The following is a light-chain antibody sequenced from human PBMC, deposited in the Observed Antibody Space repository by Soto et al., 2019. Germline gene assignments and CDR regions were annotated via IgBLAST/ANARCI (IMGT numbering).Light chain of an antibody. V-gene: IGLV2-11*01. J-gene: IGLJ2*01. Sequence: QSVLTQPRSVSGSPGQSVTISCTGTSSDVGGYNYVSWYQQHPGKAPKLMIYDVSKRPSGVPDRLSGSKSGNTASLTISGLQAEDEADYYCCSYAGSYAVVFGGGTKLPVL. CDR3: CSYAGSYAVV. CDR2: DVS. CDR1: SSDVGGYNY.